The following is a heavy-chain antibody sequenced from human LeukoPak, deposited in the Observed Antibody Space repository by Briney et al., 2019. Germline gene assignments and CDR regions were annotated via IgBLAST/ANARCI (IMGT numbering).Heavy chain of an antibody. Sequence: SVKVSCKASGGTFSSYAISWVRQAPGQGLEWMGGIIPIFGTANYAQKFQGRVTITADESTSTAYMELSSLRSEDTAVYYCAVDAYLGGHLGNWFDPWGQGTLVTDSS. J-gene: IGHJ5*02. CDR1: GGTFSSYA. CDR2: IIPIFGTA. V-gene: IGHV1-69*01. D-gene: IGHD2-21*01. CDR3: AVDAYLGGHLGNWFDP.